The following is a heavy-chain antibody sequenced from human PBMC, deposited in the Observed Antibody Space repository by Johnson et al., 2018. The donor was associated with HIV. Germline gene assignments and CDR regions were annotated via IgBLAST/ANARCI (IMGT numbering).Heavy chain of an antibody. CDR1: GLIFSSYA. CDR3: ARDRAGFDI. V-gene: IGHV3-30-3*01. Sequence: QVQLMESGGGVVQPGRSLRLSCAASGLIFSSYAMHWVRQAPGKGLEWLAGISYDGSNTYYADSVKGRFIISRDNSNNTLFLQMNDLRAEDTALYYCARDRAGFDIWGQGTMVTVSS. J-gene: IGHJ3*02. D-gene: IGHD6-19*01. CDR2: ISYDGSNT.